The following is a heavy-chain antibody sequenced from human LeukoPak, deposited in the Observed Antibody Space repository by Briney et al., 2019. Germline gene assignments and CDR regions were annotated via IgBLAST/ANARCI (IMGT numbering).Heavy chain of an antibody. CDR2: IYYSGST. J-gene: IGHJ4*02. CDR3: ARDEGDGYNYGFDY. Sequence: SETLSLTCTVSGGSISSSSYYWGWIRQPPGKGLEWIGSIYYSGSTYYNPSLKSRVTISVDTSKNQFSLKLSSVTAADAAVYYCARDEGDGYNYGFDYWGQGTLVTVSS. D-gene: IGHD5-24*01. V-gene: IGHV4-39*07. CDR1: GGSISSSSYY.